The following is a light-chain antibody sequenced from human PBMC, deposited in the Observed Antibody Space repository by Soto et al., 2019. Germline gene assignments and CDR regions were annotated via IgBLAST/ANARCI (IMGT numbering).Light chain of an antibody. CDR2: AAS. CDR1: QGIRND. J-gene: IGKJ4*01. Sequence: AVQMTQSPSSLSASVGDRVTITCRASQGIRNDLGWYQQKPGKAPKLLIYAASRLQSGVPSRFRGSGSGTDFALTISSLQPKDFATYYCLQDYYYPLTFGGGTKVEI. CDR3: LQDYYYPLT. V-gene: IGKV1-6*01.